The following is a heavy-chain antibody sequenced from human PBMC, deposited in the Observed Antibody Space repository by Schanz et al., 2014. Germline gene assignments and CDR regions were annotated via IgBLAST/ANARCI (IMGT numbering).Heavy chain of an antibody. CDR3: AKEDPTRSSGWYKAYFDY. CDR1: GFTFDDYG. J-gene: IGHJ4*02. CDR2: ISYDGSNK. V-gene: IGHV3-30*18. Sequence: QVQLVESGGGVVQPGTSLRLSCEASGFTFDDYGMHWVRQAPGKGLEWLAVISYDGSNKYKSPSASVKGRFTISRDNSKNTLYLQMNSLRAEDTAVYYCAKEDPTRSSGWYKAYFDYWGRGTLVTVSS. D-gene: IGHD6-19*01.